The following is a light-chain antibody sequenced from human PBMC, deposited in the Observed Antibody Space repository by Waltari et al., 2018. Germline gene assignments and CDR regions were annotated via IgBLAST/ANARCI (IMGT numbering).Light chain of an antibody. CDR3: QQTYTTPNT. Sequence: DIQMTQSPSSLSASVGDSVTITCRAGQTISSYLNWYQQKPWKAPRLVIYAASSLQSGVPSRFSGSGSGTDFALTISSLQPEDFASYYCQQTYTTPNTFGQGTKLEI. CDR1: QTISSY. J-gene: IGKJ2*01. V-gene: IGKV1-39*01. CDR2: AAS.